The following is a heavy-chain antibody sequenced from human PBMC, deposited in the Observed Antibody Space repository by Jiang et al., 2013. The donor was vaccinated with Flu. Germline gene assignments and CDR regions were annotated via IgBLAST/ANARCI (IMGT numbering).Heavy chain of an antibody. V-gene: IGHV2-5*02. D-gene: IGHD6-19*01. CDR2: VDWDDDK. J-gene: IGHJ4*02. CDR1: GFSLNTGGVG. CDR3: AHRRRDMRSSGWYGAYDS. Sequence: KPTQTLTLTCTFSGFSLNTGGVGVGWIRQPPGKALEWLALVDWDDDKRYSPSLNSRLTVTKDTSGNQVVLTMTNMAPVDTARYFCAHRRRDMRSSGWYGAYDSWGQGILVSVSS.